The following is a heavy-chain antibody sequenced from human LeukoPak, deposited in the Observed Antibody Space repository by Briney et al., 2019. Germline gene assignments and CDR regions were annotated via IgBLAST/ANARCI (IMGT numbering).Heavy chain of an antibody. D-gene: IGHD1-26*01. Sequence: SETLSLTCTVSGGSIRSSYYYWGWIRQPPGKGLEWIGSIYDSGSTYYNPSLKSRVTISVDTSKNQFSLKLNSVTAADTAVYYCARLRSGSTPPPPHYYYGLDVWGQGTTVTVSS. CDR3: ARLRSGSTPPPPHYYYGLDV. V-gene: IGHV4-39*01. CDR1: GGSIRSSYYY. J-gene: IGHJ6*02. CDR2: IYDSGST.